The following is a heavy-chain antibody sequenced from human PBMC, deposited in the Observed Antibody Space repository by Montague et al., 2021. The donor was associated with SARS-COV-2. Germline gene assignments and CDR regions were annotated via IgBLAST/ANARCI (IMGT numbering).Heavy chain of an antibody. D-gene: IGHD6-19*01. V-gene: IGHV3-23*01. CDR1: GFTFSSHA. CDR3: VKDYPTPGTTLAASFDD. J-gene: IGHJ4*02. CDR2: LIENGNDR. Sequence: SLRLSCAASGFTFSSHAMSWVRQAPGKGLEFVSGLIENGNDRYYADSVKGRFSISRDNSWNAVYLQMNSLRADDTAVYYCVKDYPTPGTTLAASFDDWGQGTLVTVPS.